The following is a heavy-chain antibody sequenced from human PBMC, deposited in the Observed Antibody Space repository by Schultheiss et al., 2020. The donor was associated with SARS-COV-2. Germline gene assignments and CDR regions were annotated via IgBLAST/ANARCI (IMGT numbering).Heavy chain of an antibody. D-gene: IGHD4-23*01. J-gene: IGHJ3*02. Sequence: GSLRLSCAASGFTFSSYEMNWVRQAPGKGLEWIGTIHHGGSTNYNPSLKSRVTISVDTSKNQFSLQLNSVTPEDTAVYYCAREFPKENGGQSDAFDIWGQGIMVTVSS. V-gene: IGHV4-34*01. CDR3: AREFPKENGGQSDAFDI. CDR2: IHHGGST. CDR1: GFTFSSYE.